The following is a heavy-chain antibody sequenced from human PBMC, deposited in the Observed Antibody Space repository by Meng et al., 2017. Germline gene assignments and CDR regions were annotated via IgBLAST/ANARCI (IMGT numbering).Heavy chain of an antibody. D-gene: IGHD3-22*01. J-gene: IGHJ6*02. CDR2: INPNSGGT. CDR1: GYTFTGYY. CDR3: ARDSDGSYDSSGYYLVRQYYYYGMDV. V-gene: IGHV1-2*02. Sequence: ASVKVSCKASGYTFTGYYMHWVRQAPGQGLEWMGWINPNSGGTNYAQKFQGRVTMTRDTSISTAYMELSRLRSDDTAVYYCARDSDGSYDSSGYYLVRQYYYYGMDVWGQGTTVTVSS.